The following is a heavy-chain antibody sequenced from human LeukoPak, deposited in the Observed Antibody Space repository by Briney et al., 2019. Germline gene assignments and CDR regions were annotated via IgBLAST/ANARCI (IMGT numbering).Heavy chain of an antibody. Sequence: GGSLRLSCAASGFTFSSYSMNWVRQAPGKGLEWVSSISSSSYIYYADSVKGRFTISRDNAKNSLYLQMNSLRAEDTALYYCAKDGPSNYDILTGYYPFSYGMDVWGQGTTVTVSS. V-gene: IGHV3-21*04. CDR2: ISSSSYI. CDR3: AKDGPSNYDILTGYYPFSYGMDV. J-gene: IGHJ6*02. D-gene: IGHD3-9*01. CDR1: GFTFSSYS.